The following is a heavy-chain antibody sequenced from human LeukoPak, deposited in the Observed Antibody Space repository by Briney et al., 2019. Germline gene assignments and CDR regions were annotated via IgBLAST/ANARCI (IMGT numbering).Heavy chain of an antibody. CDR1: GASISSSSSY. CDR3: ARSTYYYGSGSYYNVFYYYYMDV. J-gene: IGHJ6*03. V-gene: IGHV4-39*07. D-gene: IGHD3-10*01. Sequence: SETLSLTCTVSGASISSSSSYWGWIRQPPGKGLEWIGNIYYSGSAYYNPSLKSRVTISVDTSKNQFSLQLSSVTAADTAVYYCARSTYYYGSGSYYNVFYYYYMDVWGKGTTVTVSS. CDR2: IYYSGSA.